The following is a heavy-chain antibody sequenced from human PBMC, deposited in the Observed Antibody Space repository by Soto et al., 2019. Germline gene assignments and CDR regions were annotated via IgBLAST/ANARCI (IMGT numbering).Heavy chain of an antibody. D-gene: IGHD2-15*01. Sequence: GGSLRLSCAASGFTFSSHGMHWVRQAPGKGLQWVAVVSYDGGNKYYGDSVKGRFTISRDNSKNTLYLEMNSLSTEDTAVYYCAKFYCTCGSCYWLFDLWGRGTLVTVSS. CDR3: AKFYCTCGSCYWLFDL. J-gene: IGHJ2*01. CDR1: GFTFSSHG. CDR2: VSYDGGNK. V-gene: IGHV3-30*18.